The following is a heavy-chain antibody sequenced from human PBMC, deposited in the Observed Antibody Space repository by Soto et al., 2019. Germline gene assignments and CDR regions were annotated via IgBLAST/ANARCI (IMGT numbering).Heavy chain of an antibody. J-gene: IGHJ6*02. Sequence: QVQLMESGGSVLQPGRSLRLSCAASGFTFSSYGMHWVRQAPGKGLEWVTIISNDGSIQYYGDSVKGRFTVSRDNSKNTLFLEMNSLTAEDTATYYCAKDRRDSSGTCSRCFGMDVWVQGTTGTVTS. D-gene: IGHD3-22*01. CDR1: GFTFSSYG. CDR2: ISNDGSIQ. CDR3: AKDRRDSSGTCSRCFGMDV. V-gene: IGHV3-30*18.